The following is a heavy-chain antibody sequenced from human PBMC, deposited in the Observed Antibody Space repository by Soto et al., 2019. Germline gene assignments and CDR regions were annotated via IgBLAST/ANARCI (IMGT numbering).Heavy chain of an antibody. D-gene: IGHD6-19*01. Sequence: QVQLVQSGAEVKKPGASVKVSCKASGYTFTSYDINWARQATGQRLEWMGWMNPNSGNTGYAQKFQGRVTMTRNTSISTSYMELSSLRSEDTAVYYCARGGIAVAGYYYYYGMDVWGQGTTVTVSS. CDR2: MNPNSGNT. CDR3: ARGGIAVAGYYYYYGMDV. V-gene: IGHV1-8*01. J-gene: IGHJ6*01. CDR1: GYTFTSYD.